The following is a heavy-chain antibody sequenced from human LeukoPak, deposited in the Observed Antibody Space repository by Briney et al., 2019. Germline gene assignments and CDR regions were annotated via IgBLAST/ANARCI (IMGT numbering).Heavy chain of an antibody. CDR1: GGSISSYY. V-gene: IGHV4-59*01. CDR2: ISYSGST. CDR3: ARRFCSGGSCYEAS. J-gene: IGHJ5*02. Sequence: PSETLSLTCTVSGGSISSYYWSWIRQPPGEGLEWIGYISYSGSTNYNPSLKSRVTISVDTSKNHFSLKVRSVTAADTAVYYCARRFCSGGSCYEASWRQGTLVTVSS. D-gene: IGHD2-15*01.